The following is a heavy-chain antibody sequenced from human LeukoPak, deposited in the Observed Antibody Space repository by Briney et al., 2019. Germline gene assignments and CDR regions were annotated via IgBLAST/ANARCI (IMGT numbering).Heavy chain of an antibody. V-gene: IGHV3-53*01. CDR1: GFTVSSNY. CDR3: ARTGPLGNWFDP. D-gene: IGHD1-14*01. J-gene: IGHJ5*02. CDR2: IYSGGST. Sequence: GGSLRLSCAASGFTVSSNYISWVRQAAGKGLEWVSVIYSGGSTYYADSVKGRFTISRDNSKNTLYLQMNSLRAEDTAVYYCARTGPLGNWFDPWGQGTLVTVSS.